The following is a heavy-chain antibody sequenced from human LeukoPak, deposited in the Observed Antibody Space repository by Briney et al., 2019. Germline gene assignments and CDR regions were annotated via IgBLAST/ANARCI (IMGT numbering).Heavy chain of an antibody. D-gene: IGHD3-22*01. J-gene: IGHJ5*02. V-gene: IGHV1-24*01. CDR3: ARDLDYYDSSGYYPRYNWFDP. CDR2: FDPEDGET. Sequence: GASVKVSCKVSGYTLTELSMHWVRQAPGKGLEWMGGFDPEDGETIYAQKFQGRVTMTEDTSTDTAYMELSSLRSEDTAVYYCARDLDYYDSSGYYPRYNWFDPWGQGTLVTVSS. CDR1: GYTLTELS.